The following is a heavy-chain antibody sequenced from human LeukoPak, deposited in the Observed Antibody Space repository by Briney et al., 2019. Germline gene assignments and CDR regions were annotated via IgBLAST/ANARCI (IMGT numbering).Heavy chain of an antibody. J-gene: IGHJ4*02. V-gene: IGHV5-51*01. Sequence: GESLKISCKGSGYSFSIYWIGWVRQMPGRGLEWMGVIYPGDSDTRYSPSFQGQVTISADKSISTAYLQWSSLKASDTAMYYCARHRGSGYYDYWGQGTLVTVSS. CDR2: IYPGDSDT. CDR1: GYSFSIYW. CDR3: ARHRGSGYYDY. D-gene: IGHD3-22*01.